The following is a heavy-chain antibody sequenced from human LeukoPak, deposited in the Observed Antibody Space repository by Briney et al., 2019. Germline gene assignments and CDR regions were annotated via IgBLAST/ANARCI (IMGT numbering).Heavy chain of an antibody. D-gene: IGHD3-22*01. CDR2: IIPIFGTA. CDR3: ARGSGETGGYYYVY. J-gene: IGHJ4*02. CDR1: GGSLNRYA. V-gene: IGHV1-69*13. Sequence: ASVKVSCKASGGSLNRYAISWVRQAPGQGLEWMGGIIPIFGTANYAQKFQGRVTITAAESTRTAYMELRTLRSEDTAIYYCARGSGETGGYYYVYWGRGTPVTVSS.